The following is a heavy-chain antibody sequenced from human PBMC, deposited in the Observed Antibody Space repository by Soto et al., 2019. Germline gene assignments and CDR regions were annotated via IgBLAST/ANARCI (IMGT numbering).Heavy chain of an antibody. Sequence: EVPLVESGGGLVQPGGSLRLSCAASGFTFSSYSMNWVRQAPGKGLEWVSYISSSSSTIYYADSVRGRFTISRDNAKNSLYLQMNSLRAEDTAVYYCATETSYGGYAYWGRGTLVTVSS. CDR1: GFTFSSYS. J-gene: IGHJ4*02. CDR2: ISSSSSTI. V-gene: IGHV3-48*01. CDR3: ATETSYGGYAY. D-gene: IGHD5-12*01.